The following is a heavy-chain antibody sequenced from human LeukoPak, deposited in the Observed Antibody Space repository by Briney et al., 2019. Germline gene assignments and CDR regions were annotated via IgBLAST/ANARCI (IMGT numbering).Heavy chain of an antibody. CDR1: GYTFTSYD. V-gene: IGHV1-8*01. J-gene: IGHJ4*02. CDR2: MSPNSGDT. Sequence: ASVTVSCKASGYTFTSYDFNWVRQAPGQQPEWMGWMSPNSGDTGYAQKFQDRVTMTRNTSISTAYMELSSLRSDDTAVYYCARGPPNWGYDYWGPGTLVTVSS. CDR3: ARGPPNWGYDY. D-gene: IGHD7-27*01.